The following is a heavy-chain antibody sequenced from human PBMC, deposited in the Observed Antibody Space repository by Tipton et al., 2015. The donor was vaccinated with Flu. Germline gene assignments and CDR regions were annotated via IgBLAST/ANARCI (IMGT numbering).Heavy chain of an antibody. V-gene: IGHV1-18*01. Sequence: QVQLVQSGAEVKKPGASVKVSCKASGYTFTSYGISWVRQAPGQGLEWMGWISAYNGNTNYGQKLQGRVTMTTDTSTSTAYMELRSLGSDDAAVYYCARAPGLVGSYYYYGMDVWGQGTTVTVSS. CDR2: ISAYNGNT. D-gene: IGHD6-6*01. CDR1: GYTFTSYG. J-gene: IGHJ6*02. CDR3: ARAPGLVGSYYYYGMDV.